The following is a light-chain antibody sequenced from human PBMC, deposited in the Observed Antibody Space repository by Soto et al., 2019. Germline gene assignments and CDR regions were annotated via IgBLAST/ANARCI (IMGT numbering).Light chain of an antibody. CDR1: QSVSSSY. J-gene: IGKJ1*01. Sequence: EIVLTQSPGTLSLSPGERATLSCRASQSVSSSYLAWYQQKPGQAPRLLIYGASSRATGIPDRFSGSGSGTDFTLTISRLEPEDFGVYYCQPLATFGQGTKVEIK. V-gene: IGKV3-20*01. CDR2: GAS. CDR3: QPLAT.